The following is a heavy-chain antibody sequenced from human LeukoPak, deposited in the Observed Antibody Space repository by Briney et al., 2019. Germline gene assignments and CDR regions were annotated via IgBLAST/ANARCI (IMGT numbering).Heavy chain of an antibody. Sequence: PSETLSLTCTVSGGSISSSSYYWGWIRQPPGKGLEWIGSIYYSGSTYYNPSLKSRVTISVDTSKNQFSLKLSSVTAADTAVYYCARDRRITMVRGGFDYWGQGTLVTVSS. CDR3: ARDRRITMVRGGFDY. J-gene: IGHJ4*02. CDR2: IYYSGST. V-gene: IGHV4-39*07. D-gene: IGHD3-10*01. CDR1: GGSISSSSYY.